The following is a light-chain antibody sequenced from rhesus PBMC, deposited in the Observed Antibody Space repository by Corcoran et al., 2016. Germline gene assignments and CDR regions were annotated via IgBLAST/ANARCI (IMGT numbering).Light chain of an antibody. CDR2: AES. J-gene: IGKJ4*01. CDR1: QNIYSD. V-gene: IGKV1S8*01. CDR3: QHYRDNPLT. Sequence: DIQMTQSPSALSASVGDRVTISCRASQNIYSDLAWYQQKPGKAPKLLIYAESSLQTGFPSRFSGSGSGTDFILTISRLQPEDSAAYYCQHYRDNPLTFGGGTKVEIK.